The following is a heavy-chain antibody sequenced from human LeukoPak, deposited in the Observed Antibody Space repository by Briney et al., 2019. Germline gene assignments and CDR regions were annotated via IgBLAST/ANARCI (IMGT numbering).Heavy chain of an antibody. D-gene: IGHD3-10*01. Sequence: GRSLRLSCAASGFTFSSYGMHWVRQAPGKGLEWVSVISYDGTKKYYADSVKGRFTISRDNSKNTLYLQMNSLRAEDTAVYYCAKERHMVRGGNYFDYRGQGTLVTVSS. V-gene: IGHV3-30*18. CDR1: GFTFSSYG. CDR2: ISYDGTKK. CDR3: AKERHMVRGGNYFDY. J-gene: IGHJ4*02.